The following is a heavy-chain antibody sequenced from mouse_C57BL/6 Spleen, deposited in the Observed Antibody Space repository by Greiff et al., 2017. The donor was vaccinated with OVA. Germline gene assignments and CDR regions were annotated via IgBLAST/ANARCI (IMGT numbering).Heavy chain of an antibody. Sequence: QVQLKESGAELVKPGASVKLSCKASGYTFTEYTIHWVKQRSGQGLEWIGWFYPGSGSIKYNEKFKDKATLTADKSSSTVYMELSRLTSEDSAVYFCARHEKEAVVEGDYFDYWGQGTTLTVSS. D-gene: IGHD1-1*01. CDR1: GYTFTEYT. V-gene: IGHV1-62-2*01. J-gene: IGHJ2*01. CDR2: FYPGSGSI. CDR3: ARHEKEAVVEGDYFDY.